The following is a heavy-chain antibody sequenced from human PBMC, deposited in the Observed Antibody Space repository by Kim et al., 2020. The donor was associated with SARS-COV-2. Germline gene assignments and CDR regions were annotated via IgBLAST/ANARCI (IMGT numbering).Heavy chain of an antibody. CDR1: GFTFSSYG. D-gene: IGHD5-18*01. Sequence: GGSLRLSCAASGFTFSSYGMHWVRQAPGKGLEWVAVIWYDGSNKYYADSVKGRFTISRDNSKNTLYLQMNSLRAEDTAVYYCARDLGTAMVVYYYYYGMDVWGQGTTVTVSS. CDR2: IWYDGSNK. J-gene: IGHJ6*02. CDR3: ARDLGTAMVVYYYYYGMDV. V-gene: IGHV3-33*01.